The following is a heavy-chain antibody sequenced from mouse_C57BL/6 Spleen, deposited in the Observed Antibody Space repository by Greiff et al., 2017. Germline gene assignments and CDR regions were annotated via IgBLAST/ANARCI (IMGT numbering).Heavy chain of an antibody. J-gene: IGHJ1*03. Sequence: QVQLQQSGTELVKPGASVKLSCKASGYTFTSYWMHWVKQRPGQGLEWIGNINPSNGGTNYNEKFKSKATLTVDKSSSTAYMQLSSLTSEDSAVYYWARGDYDGPGGDFDVWGTGTTVTVSS. CDR3: ARGDYDGPGGDFDV. V-gene: IGHV1-53*01. D-gene: IGHD2-4*01. CDR2: INPSNGGT. CDR1: GYTFTSYW.